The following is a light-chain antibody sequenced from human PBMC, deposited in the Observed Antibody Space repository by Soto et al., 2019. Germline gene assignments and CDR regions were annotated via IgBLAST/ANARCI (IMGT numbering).Light chain of an antibody. CDR3: HRYGNAPT. Sequence: EIVLRQSPGTLSLSPGERATLSCRASQSVPSSSFAWYQQKPGQGPRLLIYGTSRRATGIPDRFSGSGSGTAFTLTISRLEPDDSAVYFCHRYGNAPTFGQGTKLQIK. CDR1: QSVPSSS. V-gene: IGKV3-20*01. J-gene: IGKJ2*01. CDR2: GTS.